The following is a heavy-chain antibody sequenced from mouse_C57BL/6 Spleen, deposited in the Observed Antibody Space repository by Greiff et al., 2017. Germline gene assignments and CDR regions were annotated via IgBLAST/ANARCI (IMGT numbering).Heavy chain of an antibody. CDR3: AREGNYDYWYFDV. D-gene: IGHD2-4*01. V-gene: IGHV5-16*01. CDR1: GFTFSDYY. Sequence: DVKLVESEGGLVQPGSSMKLSCTASGFTFSDYYMAWVRQVPEKGLEWVANINYDGSSTYYLDSLKSRFIISRDNAKNILYLQMSSLKSEDTATYYCAREGNYDYWYFDVWGTGTTVTVSS. J-gene: IGHJ1*03. CDR2: INYDGSST.